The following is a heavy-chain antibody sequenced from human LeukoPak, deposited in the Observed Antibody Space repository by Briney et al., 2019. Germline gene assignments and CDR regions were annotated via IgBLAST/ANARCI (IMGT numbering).Heavy chain of an antibody. CDR3: ARLTRLSTSPDRYYLDY. CDR2: IYTSGGT. CDR1: GDSISSYY. Sequence: SETLSLTCTVSGDSISSYYWSRIRQPPGKGLEWIGYIYTSGGTNYIPSLKGRVTISIDTSKNQFSLKLSSVTAADSAVYYCARLTRLSTSPDRYYLDYWGQGTLVTVSS. D-gene: IGHD6-6*01. J-gene: IGHJ4*02. V-gene: IGHV4-4*09.